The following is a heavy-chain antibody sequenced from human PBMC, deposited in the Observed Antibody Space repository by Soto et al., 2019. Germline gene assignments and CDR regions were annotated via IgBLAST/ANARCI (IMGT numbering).Heavy chain of an antibody. V-gene: IGHV1-18*01. CDR2: ISAYTDTP. Sequence: ASVKVSCKASGYTFTNFGVTWVRRAPGQGLEWMGWISAYTDTPNYAQKFQGRVTMTIDTSTSTAYMDLSSLRSEDTAVYYCARDPRDMATILGYYGMDVWGQGTTVTVS. D-gene: IGHD5-12*01. CDR1: GYTFTNFG. CDR3: ARDPRDMATILGYYGMDV. J-gene: IGHJ6*02.